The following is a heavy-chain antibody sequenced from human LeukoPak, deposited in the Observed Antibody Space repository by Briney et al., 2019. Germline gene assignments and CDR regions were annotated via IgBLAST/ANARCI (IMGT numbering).Heavy chain of an antibody. Sequence: SETLSLTCAVSGYSISSGYYWGWIRQPPGKGLEWIGSIYHIGSTYYNPSLKSRVTISVDTSKNQFSLKLSSVTAADTAVYYCARDRAGKGYFDYWGQGTLVTVSS. D-gene: IGHD6-19*01. CDR3: ARDRAGKGYFDY. CDR1: GYSISSGYY. V-gene: IGHV4-38-2*02. CDR2: IYHIGST. J-gene: IGHJ4*02.